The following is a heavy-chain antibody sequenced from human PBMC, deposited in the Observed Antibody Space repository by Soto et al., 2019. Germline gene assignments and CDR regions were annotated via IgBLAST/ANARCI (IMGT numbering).Heavy chain of an antibody. V-gene: IGHV3-48*03. J-gene: IGHJ6*02. Sequence: FSSYEMNWVRQAPGKGLEWVSYISSSGSTIYYADSVKGRFTISRDNAKNSLYLQMNSLRAEDTAVYYCARDSLRDSYYDFWSGFWASPVYGMDVWGQGTTVTVSS. CDR1: FSSYE. D-gene: IGHD3-3*01. CDR3: ARDSLRDSYYDFWSGFWASPVYGMDV. CDR2: ISSSGSTI.